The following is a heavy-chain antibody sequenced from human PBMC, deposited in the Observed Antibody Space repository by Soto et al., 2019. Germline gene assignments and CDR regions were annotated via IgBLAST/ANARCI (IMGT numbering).Heavy chain of an antibody. J-gene: IGHJ4*02. D-gene: IGHD4-17*01. CDR3: ARDSSVYGDYVTGFDY. Sequence: GGSLRLSCAASGFTFSSYGMHWVRQAPGKGLEWVAVIWYDGSNKYYADSVKGRFTISRDNSKNTLYLQMNSLRAEDTAVYYCARDSSVYGDYVTGFDYWGQGTLVTVSS. CDR2: IWYDGSNK. V-gene: IGHV3-33*01. CDR1: GFTFSSYG.